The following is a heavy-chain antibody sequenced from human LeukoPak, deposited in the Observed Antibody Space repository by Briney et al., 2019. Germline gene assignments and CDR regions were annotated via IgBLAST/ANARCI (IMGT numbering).Heavy chain of an antibody. CDR1: GYIFTSYY. J-gene: IGHJ6*03. V-gene: IGHV1-69*05. Sequence: ASVKVSCKASGYIFTSYYMHWVRQAPGQGLEWMGGIIPIFGTANYAQKFQGRVTITTDESTSTAYMELSSLRSEDTAVYYCATPLDLDYGGNTPSYYYYMDVWGKGTTVTVSS. CDR2: IIPIFGTA. D-gene: IGHD4-23*01. CDR3: ATPLDLDYGGNTPSYYYYMDV.